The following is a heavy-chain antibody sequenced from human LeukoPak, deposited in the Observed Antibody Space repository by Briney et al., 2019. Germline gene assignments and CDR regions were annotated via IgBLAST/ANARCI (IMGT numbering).Heavy chain of an antibody. D-gene: IGHD3-16*01. CDR1: GFTVSSNY. V-gene: IGHV3-53*01. CDR2: IYSGGST. J-gene: IGHJ6*02. Sequence: PGGSLRLSCAASGFTVSSNYMSWVRQAPGKGLEWVSVIYSGGSTYYADFVKGRFTISRDNSKNTLYLQMNSLRAEDTAVYYCARYVVGYMDVWGPGTTVTVSS. CDR3: ARYVVGYMDV.